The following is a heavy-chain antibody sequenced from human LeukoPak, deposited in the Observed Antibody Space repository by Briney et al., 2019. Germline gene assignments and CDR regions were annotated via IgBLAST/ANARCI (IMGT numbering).Heavy chain of an antibody. J-gene: IGHJ5*02. CDR2: FDPEDGET. CDR1: GCTLTELS. D-gene: IGHD1-26*01. CDR3: ATAAVGAPINT. Sequence: ASVTVSCTVSGCTLTELSMHWVRQAPGKGLEWMGGFDPEDGETIYAQKFQGRVTMTEDTSTDTAYVELSSLRSEDTAVYYCATAAVGAPINTWGQGTLVTVSS. V-gene: IGHV1-24*01.